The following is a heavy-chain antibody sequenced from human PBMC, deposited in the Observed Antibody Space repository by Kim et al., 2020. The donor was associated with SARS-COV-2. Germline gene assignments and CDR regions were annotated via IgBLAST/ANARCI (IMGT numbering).Heavy chain of an antibody. Sequence: YAESGEGRFSICRDNAKNSLFLQMNSLRAEDTAVYYCTRDNPTVADFDSWGQGTLVTISS. V-gene: IGHV3-48*03. CDR3: TRDNPTVADFDS. D-gene: IGHD4-17*01. J-gene: IGHJ4*02.